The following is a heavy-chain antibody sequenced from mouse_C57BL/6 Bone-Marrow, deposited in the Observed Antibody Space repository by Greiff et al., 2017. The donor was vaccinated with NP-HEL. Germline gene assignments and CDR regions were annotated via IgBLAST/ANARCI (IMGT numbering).Heavy chain of an antibody. J-gene: IGHJ3*01. D-gene: IGHD1-1*01. V-gene: IGHV1-72*01. CDR1: GYTFTSYW. CDR2: IDPNSGGT. CDR3: ARWEIYYYGSSYDAY. Sequence: VQLQQPGAELVKPGASVKLSCKASGYTFTSYWMHWVKQRPGRGLEWIGRIDPNSGGTKYNEKFKSKATLTVDKPSSTAYMQLSSLTSEDSAVYYCARWEIYYYGSSYDAYWGQGTLVTVSA.